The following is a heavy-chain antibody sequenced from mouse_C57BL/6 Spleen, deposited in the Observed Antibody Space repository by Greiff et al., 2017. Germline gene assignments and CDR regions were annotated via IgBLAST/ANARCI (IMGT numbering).Heavy chain of an antibody. V-gene: IGHV14-4*01. CDR2: IDPENGDT. J-gene: IGHJ3*01. Sequence: EVKLLESGAELVRPGASVKLSCTASGFNIKDDYMHWVKQRPEQGLEWIGWIDPENGDTEYASKFQGKATITADTSSNTAYLQLSSLTSEDTAVYYCTRVTTVVVPSDWGQGTLVTVSA. CDR1: GFNIKDDY. D-gene: IGHD1-1*01. CDR3: TRVTTVVVPSD.